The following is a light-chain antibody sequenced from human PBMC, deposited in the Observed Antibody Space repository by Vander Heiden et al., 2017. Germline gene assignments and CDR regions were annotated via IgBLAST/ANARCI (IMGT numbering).Light chain of an antibody. V-gene: IGLV1-40*01. J-gene: IGLJ2*01. CDR3: QSYDISLSGVV. CDR2: GNT. Sequence: QSVLTLPPSLSGAPGQRVTIPCTGSSSNIGAGYDVHWYQQLPGTAPKLLIYGNTNRPSGVPDRLSGSKSGTSASLAITGLQAEDEADYYCQSYDISLSGVVFGGGTKLTVL. CDR1: SSNIGAGYD.